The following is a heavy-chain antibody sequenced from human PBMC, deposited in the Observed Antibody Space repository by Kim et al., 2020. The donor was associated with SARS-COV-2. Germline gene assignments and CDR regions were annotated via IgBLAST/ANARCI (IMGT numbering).Heavy chain of an antibody. CDR2: ISGSGGST. CDR1: GFTFSSYA. J-gene: IGHJ4*02. D-gene: IGHD3-10*01. CDR3: EKDLTYYYGSEGLSIGNY. Sequence: GGSLRLSCAASGFTFSSYAMSWVRQAPGKGLEWVSAISGSGGSTYYADSVKGRFTISRDNSKNTLYLQMNSLRAEDTAVYYCEKDLTYYYGSEGLSIGNYWGQGALVTVSS. V-gene: IGHV3-23*01.